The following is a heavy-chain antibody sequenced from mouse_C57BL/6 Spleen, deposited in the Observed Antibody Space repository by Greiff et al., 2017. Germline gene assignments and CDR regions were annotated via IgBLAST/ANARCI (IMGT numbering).Heavy chain of an antibody. CDR3: ARSPLEDNYYYAMDY. J-gene: IGHJ4*01. CDR1: GFSLTSYA. D-gene: IGHD3-3*01. Sequence: VQGVESGPGLVAPSQSLSITCTVSGFSLTSYAISWVRQPPGKGLEWLGVIWTGGGTNYNSALKSRLSISKDNSKSQVFLKMNSLQTDDTARYYCARSPLEDNYYYAMDYWGQGTSVTVSS. CDR2: IWTGGGT. V-gene: IGHV2-9-1*01.